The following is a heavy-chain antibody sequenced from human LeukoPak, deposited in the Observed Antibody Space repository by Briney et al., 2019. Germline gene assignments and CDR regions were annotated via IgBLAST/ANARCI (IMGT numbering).Heavy chain of an antibody. Sequence: ASVKVSCKASGYTFTGYYMHWVRQAPGQGLEWVGRISTSSGGTTYSQNFQGRVTMTRDTSISTGYMELTRLKSDDTAVYYCTRDHFGSYLAWGQGTLVTVSS. J-gene: IGHJ4*02. V-gene: IGHV1-2*06. CDR3: TRDHFGSYLA. CDR2: ISTSSGGT. D-gene: IGHD1-26*01. CDR1: GYTFTGYY.